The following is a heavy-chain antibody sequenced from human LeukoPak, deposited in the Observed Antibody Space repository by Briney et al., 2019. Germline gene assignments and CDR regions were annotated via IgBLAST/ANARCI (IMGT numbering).Heavy chain of an antibody. Sequence: GGSLRLSCAASGFTFSSYAMSWVRQAPGKGLEWVSAISGSGGSTYYADSVKGRFTISRDNSKNTLYLQMNSLRAEDTAVYYCAKDTPTNYYDSSGYTGYWGQGTLVTVSS. CDR3: AKDTPTNYYDSSGYTGY. J-gene: IGHJ4*02. V-gene: IGHV3-23*01. CDR2: ISGSGGST. CDR1: GFTFSSYA. D-gene: IGHD3-22*01.